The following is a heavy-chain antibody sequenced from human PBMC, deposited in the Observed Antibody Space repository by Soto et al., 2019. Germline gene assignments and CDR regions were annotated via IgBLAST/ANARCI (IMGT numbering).Heavy chain of an antibody. J-gene: IGHJ4*02. CDR1: GFTFRAYY. CDR2: STIFYADSVKGRFTISRDKANSYTT. Sequence: PGGSLRLSCTASGFTFRAYYMNWIRQAPGKGLEWVSYISTGGSTIFYADSVKGRFTISRDKANSYTTEYAASVKGRFTISRDDSKNSLYLQMNSLKTEDTAVYYCARDIYSSGWYSHWGQGTLVTVSS. CDR3: ARDIYSSGWYSH. V-gene: IGHV3-72*01. D-gene: IGHD6-19*01.